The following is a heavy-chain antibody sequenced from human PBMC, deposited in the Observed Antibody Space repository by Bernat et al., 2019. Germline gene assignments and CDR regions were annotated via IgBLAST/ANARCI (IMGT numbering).Heavy chain of an antibody. V-gene: IGHV4-59*08. J-gene: IGHJ4*02. CDR1: GGSISSYY. CDR2: IYYSGST. Sequence: QVQLQESGPGLVKPSETLSITCTVSGGSISSYYWSWIRQPPGKGLEWIGYIYYSGSTNYNPSLKSRVTISVDTSKNQFSLKLSSVTAADTAVYYCARLHLGGYANFYYFDYWGQGTLVTVSS. CDR3: ARLHLGGYANFYYFDY. D-gene: IGHD5-12*01.